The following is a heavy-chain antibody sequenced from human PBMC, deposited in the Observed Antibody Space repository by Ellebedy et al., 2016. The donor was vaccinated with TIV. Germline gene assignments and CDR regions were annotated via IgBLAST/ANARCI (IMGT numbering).Heavy chain of an antibody. D-gene: IGHD2-2*01. J-gene: IGHJ4*02. Sequence: GESLKISXAASGFTFSSYAMSWVRQAPGKGLEWVSAISGSGGSTYYADSVKGRFTISRDNSKNTLYLQMNSLRAEDTAVYYCAVVASTKESTDYWGQGTLVTVSS. CDR1: GFTFSSYA. CDR2: ISGSGGST. V-gene: IGHV3-23*01. CDR3: AVVASTKESTDY.